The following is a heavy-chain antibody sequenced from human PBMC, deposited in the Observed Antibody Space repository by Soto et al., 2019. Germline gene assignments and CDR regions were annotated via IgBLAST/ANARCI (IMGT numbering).Heavy chain of an antibody. J-gene: IGHJ6*02. CDR3: ARAMVRGVPYYYYGMDV. CDR2: ISAYNGNT. V-gene: IGHV1-18*01. CDR1: GYTFTSYG. D-gene: IGHD3-10*01. Sequence: QVQLVQSGAEVKKPGASVKVSCKASGYTFTSYGISWVRQAPGQGLEWMRWISAYNGNTNYAQKLQGRVTMTTDTSTSTAYMELRSLRSDDTAVYYCARAMVRGVPYYYYGMDVWGQGTTVTVSS.